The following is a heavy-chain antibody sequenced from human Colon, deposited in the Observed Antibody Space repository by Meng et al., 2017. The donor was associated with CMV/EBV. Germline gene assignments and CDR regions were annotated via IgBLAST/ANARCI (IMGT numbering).Heavy chain of an antibody. CDR1: GFIFGNSW. D-gene: IGHD3-16*01. Sequence: GESLKISCVASGFIFGNSWMTWVRQAPGKGLEWVASIKQDGSEKYYVDSVKGRFTISRDNAKNSLYLQMNSLRAEDTAVYYCARVLNLLMITFGGPSSASFDYWGQGTLVTVSS. J-gene: IGHJ4*02. V-gene: IGHV3-7*01. CDR2: IKQDGSEK. CDR3: ARVLNLLMITFGGPSSASFDY.